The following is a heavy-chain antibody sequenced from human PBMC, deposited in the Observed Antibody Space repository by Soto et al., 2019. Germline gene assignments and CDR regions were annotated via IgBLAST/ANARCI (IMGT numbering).Heavy chain of an antibody. D-gene: IGHD2-2*01. Sequence: QVQLVESGGGVVQPGRSLRLSCAASGFTFSSYAMHWVRQAPGKGLEWVAVISYDGSNKYYADSVKGRFTISRDNSKNTLYLQMNSLRAEDTAVYYCARMPYGMDVWGQGTTVTVSS. CDR1: GFTFSSYA. V-gene: IGHV3-30-3*01. CDR2: ISYDGSNK. CDR3: ARMPYGMDV. J-gene: IGHJ6*02.